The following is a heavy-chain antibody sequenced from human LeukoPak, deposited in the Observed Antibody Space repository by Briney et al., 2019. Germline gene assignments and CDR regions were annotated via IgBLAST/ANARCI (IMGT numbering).Heavy chain of an antibody. CDR1: GFTFSDYY. D-gene: IGHD2-2*01. J-gene: IGHJ4*02. V-gene: IGHV3-11*01. CDR3: ARGVPAAMSLIDY. Sequence: PGGSPRLSCAASGFTFSDYYMSWIRQAPGKGLEWVSYISSSGSTIYYADSVKGRFTISRDNAKNSLYLQMNSLRAEDTAVYYCARGVPAAMSLIDYWGQGTLVTVSS. CDR2: ISSSGSTI.